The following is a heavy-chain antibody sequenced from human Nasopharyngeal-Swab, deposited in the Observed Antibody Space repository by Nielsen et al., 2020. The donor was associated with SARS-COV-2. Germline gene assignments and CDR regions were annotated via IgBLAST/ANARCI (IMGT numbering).Heavy chain of an antibody. CDR2: IYHSGST. CDR3: AIDSSGWFTYDY. J-gene: IGHJ4*02. CDR1: GYSISSGYY. Sequence: SETLSLTCTVSGYSISSGYYWGWIRQPPGKGLEWIGSIYHSGSTYYNPSLKSRVTMSVDTSKNQFSLKLSSVTAADTAVYYCAIDSSGWFTYDYWGQGTLVTVSS. V-gene: IGHV4-38-2*02. D-gene: IGHD6-19*01.